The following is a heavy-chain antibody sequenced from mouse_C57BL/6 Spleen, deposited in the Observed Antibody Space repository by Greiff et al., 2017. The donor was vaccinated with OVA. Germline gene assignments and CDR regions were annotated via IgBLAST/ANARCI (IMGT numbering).Heavy chain of an antibody. CDR2: IYPGSGST. Sequence: VQLQQPGAELVKPGASVKMSCKASGYTFTSYWITWVKQRPGQGLEWIGDIYPGSGSTNYNEKFKSKATLTVDTSSSTAYMQLSSLTSEDSAVYYCARAGVGQLRPWFAYWGQGTLVTVSA. V-gene: IGHV1-55*01. CDR1: GYTFTSYW. D-gene: IGHD3-2*02. CDR3: ARAGVGQLRPWFAY. J-gene: IGHJ3*01.